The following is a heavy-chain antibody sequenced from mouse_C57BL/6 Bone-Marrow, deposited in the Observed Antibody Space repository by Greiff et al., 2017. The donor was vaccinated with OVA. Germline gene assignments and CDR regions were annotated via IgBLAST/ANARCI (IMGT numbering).Heavy chain of an antibody. CDR2: LSSGGSYT. CDR3: ARPHVDV. Sequence: EVQGVESGGDLVKPGGSLKLSCAASGFTFRSYGMSWVRQTQDTRLAWVATLSSGGSYTYYPDSVKGRLTTSRDNAKNTLYLQMSSLKSEDTAMYYCARPHVDVWGTGTTVTVSS. V-gene: IGHV5-6*01. J-gene: IGHJ1*03. CDR1: GFTFRSYG.